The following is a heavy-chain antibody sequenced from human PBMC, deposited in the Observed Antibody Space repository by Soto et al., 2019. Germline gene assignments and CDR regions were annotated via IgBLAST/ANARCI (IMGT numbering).Heavy chain of an antibody. CDR1: GYTFTGYY. V-gene: IGHV1-2*02. CDR2: INPNSGGT. CDR3: ARCTLYSSANWFDP. D-gene: IGHD6-25*01. Sequence: GASVKVSCKASGYTFTGYYVHWVRQAPGQGLEWMGWINPNSGGTNYAQKFQGRVTMTRDTSISTAYMELSRLRSDDTAVYYCARCTLYSSANWFDPWGQGTLVTVSS. J-gene: IGHJ5*02.